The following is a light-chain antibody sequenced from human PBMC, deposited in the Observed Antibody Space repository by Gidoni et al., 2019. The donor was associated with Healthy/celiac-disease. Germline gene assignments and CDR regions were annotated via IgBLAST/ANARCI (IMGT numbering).Light chain of an antibody. V-gene: IGKV2-28*01. CDR1: QSLLHSNGYNY. J-gene: IGKJ4*01. CDR3: MQALQTPHPLT. CDR2: LGS. Sequence: DIVMTQSPLSLPVTPGEPASISCRSSQSLLHSNGYNYLDWYLQKPGQSPQLLIYLGSNRASGVPDRFSGSGSGTDFTLKISRVEAEDVGVYYCMQALQTPHPLTFGGGTKVEIK.